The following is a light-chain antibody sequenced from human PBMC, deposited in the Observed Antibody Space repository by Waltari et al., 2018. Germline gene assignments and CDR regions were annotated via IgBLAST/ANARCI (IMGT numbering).Light chain of an antibody. V-gene: IGKV1-39*01. Sequence: DIQMTQSPSSLSASVGDRLTISCRASQDISKVLNWFQQRPGQAPKLLITAAATLQSGVPSRFIGSCSGTDVTLTITNLQPEDFAIYYCQLSYSSPPTFGPVTKVGIK. J-gene: IGKJ3*01. CDR3: QLSYSSPPT. CDR2: AAA. CDR1: QDISKV.